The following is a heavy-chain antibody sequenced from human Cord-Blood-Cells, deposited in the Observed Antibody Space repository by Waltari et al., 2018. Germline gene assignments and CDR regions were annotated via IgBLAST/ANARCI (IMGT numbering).Heavy chain of an antibody. Sequence: QVQLVQSGAEVKKPGASVKVSCKGSGYTFTGYYMPWVRQAPGQGLEWMGWISPNSGGTNDAQKFQGRVTMTRDTSISTAYMKLSRLRSDDTAVYYCARTTMIVVVYAFDIWGQGTMVTVSS. D-gene: IGHD3-22*01. V-gene: IGHV1-2*02. J-gene: IGHJ3*02. CDR2: ISPNSGGT. CDR1: GYTFTGYY. CDR3: ARTTMIVVVYAFDI.